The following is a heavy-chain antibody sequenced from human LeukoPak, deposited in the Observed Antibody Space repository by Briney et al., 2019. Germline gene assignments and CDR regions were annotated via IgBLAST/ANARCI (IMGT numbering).Heavy chain of an antibody. V-gene: IGHV1-2*02. CDR3: ARGAYAVYAHFDY. CDR1: GFIFTGYH. D-gene: IGHD2-8*01. J-gene: IGHJ4*02. Sequence: ASVTVSFKTSGFIFTGYHIHWVRQAPGQGLEWMGWINPNTGGTYHTDHFQGRVSMTRDTSTSTAYMELRSLRSDDTAVYYCARGAYAVYAHFDYWGQGTLVTVSS. CDR2: INPNTGGT.